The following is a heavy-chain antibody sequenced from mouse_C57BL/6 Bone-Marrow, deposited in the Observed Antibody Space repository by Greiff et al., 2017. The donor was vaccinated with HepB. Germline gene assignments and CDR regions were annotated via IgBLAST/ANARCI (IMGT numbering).Heavy chain of an antibody. J-gene: IGHJ4*01. CDR1: GFTFSSYT. D-gene: IGHD6-1*01. CDR2: ISGGGGNT. V-gene: IGHV5-9*01. Sequence: EVMLVESGGGLVKPGGSLKLSCAASGFTFSSYTMSWVRQTPEKRLEWVATISGGGGNTYYPDSVKGRFTISRDNAKNTLYLQMSSLRSEDTALYYCARSLEVDYWGQGTSVTVSS. CDR3: ARSLEVDY.